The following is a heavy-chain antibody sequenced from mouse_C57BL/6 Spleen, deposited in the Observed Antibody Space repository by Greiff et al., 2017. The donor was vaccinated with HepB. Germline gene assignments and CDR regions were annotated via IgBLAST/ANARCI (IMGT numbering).Heavy chain of an antibody. J-gene: IGHJ1*03. CDR3: ARDSSYDYDGYFDV. Sequence: EVKLQQSGPGLVKPSQSLSLTCSVTGYSITSGYYWNWIRQFPGNKLEWMGYISYDGSNNYNPSLKNRISITRDTSKNQFFLKLNSVTTEDTATYYCARDSSYDYDGYFDVWGTGTTVTVSS. D-gene: IGHD2-4*01. V-gene: IGHV3-6*01. CDR1: GYSITSGYY. CDR2: ISYDGSN.